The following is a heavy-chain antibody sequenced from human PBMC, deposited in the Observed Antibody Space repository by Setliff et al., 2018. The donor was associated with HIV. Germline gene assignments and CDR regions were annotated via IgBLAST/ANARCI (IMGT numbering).Heavy chain of an antibody. V-gene: IGHV3-48*04. CDR1: EFTFSSYG. Sequence: GGSLRLSCAASEFTFSSYGMHWVRQTPGKGLEWVAYISDTGNIVYYADSVRGRFTISRDNAKKSVFLHMNSLRGEDTAVYYCVREGEYFDTIGHYLVRRFFDLWGQGTMVTVSS. CDR3: VREGEYFDTIGHYLVRRFFDL. D-gene: IGHD3-9*01. CDR2: ISDTGNIV. J-gene: IGHJ3*01.